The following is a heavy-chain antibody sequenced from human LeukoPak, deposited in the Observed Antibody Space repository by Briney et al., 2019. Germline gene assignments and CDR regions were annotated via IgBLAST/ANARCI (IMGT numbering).Heavy chain of an antibody. D-gene: IGHD3-10*01. V-gene: IGHV4-59*01. J-gene: IGHJ5*02. Sequence: PSETLSLTCTVSGGSLSNYYWSWLRQYPGQGPEWIGYIYYSGSTTYYIPSLKSRVTISLDTSKNQFSLKLTSVTAADTAVYYCARAGGNRFDPWGQGILVTVSS. CDR3: ARAGGNRFDP. CDR1: GGSLSNYY. CDR2: IYYSGST.